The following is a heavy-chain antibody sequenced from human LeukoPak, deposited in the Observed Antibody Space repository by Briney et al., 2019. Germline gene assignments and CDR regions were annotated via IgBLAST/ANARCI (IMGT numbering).Heavy chain of an antibody. CDR2: IYNTGTT. D-gene: IGHD4-23*01. CDR1: GFTFSGNH. Sequence: GGSLRLSCAVSGFTFSGNHVTWVRQAPGKGLAGVSTIYNTGTTNYADSVKGRFTISRDNSKNTVYLQMNSLRAEDMAIYYCAGYGGFSKWGQGTHVTVSS. CDR3: AGYGGFSK. J-gene: IGHJ4*02. V-gene: IGHV3-53*01.